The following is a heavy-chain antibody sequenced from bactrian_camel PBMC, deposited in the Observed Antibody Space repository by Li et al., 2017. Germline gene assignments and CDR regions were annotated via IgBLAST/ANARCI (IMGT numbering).Heavy chain of an antibody. J-gene: IGHJ6*01. D-gene: IGHD3*01. CDR2: LTGDGRT. CDR1: GFTFDDSD. Sequence: QVQLVESGGGSVQAGETLRLSCTASGFTFDDSDMGWYRQVPGNECELVSTLTGDGRTNYADSVKGRFAVSRDNAKNTVDLQLNSQDTEDMAMYYCAKFGDYWSFDYWGQGTQVTV. CDR3: AKFGDYWSFDY. V-gene: IGHV3S63*01.